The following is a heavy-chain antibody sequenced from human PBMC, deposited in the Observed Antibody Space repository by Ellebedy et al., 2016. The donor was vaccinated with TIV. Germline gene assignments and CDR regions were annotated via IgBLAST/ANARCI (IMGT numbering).Heavy chain of an antibody. CDR1: GFTFSRYA. Sequence: GESLKIPCAASGFTFSRYAMSWVRQAPGQGLEWVSGIFGSGTFYADSVKGRFTISRDDSKNTLFLQMNSLRFEDTGTYYCAKDQVGGDGRWVYDIWGQGTMVTVSS. V-gene: IGHV3-23*01. D-gene: IGHD3-16*01. J-gene: IGHJ3*02. CDR2: IFGSGT. CDR3: AKDQVGGDGRWVYDI.